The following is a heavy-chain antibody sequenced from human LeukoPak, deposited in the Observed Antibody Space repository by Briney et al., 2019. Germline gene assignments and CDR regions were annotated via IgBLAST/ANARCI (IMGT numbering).Heavy chain of an antibody. D-gene: IGHD3-22*01. V-gene: IGHV3-23*01. CDR3: AKLGLMGYDSGGYFHFDY. J-gene: IGHJ4*02. CDR2: ISGSGGST. CDR1: GFTFSSYA. Sequence: GGSLRLSCAASGFTFSSYAMSWVRQAPGKGLEWVSAISGSGGSTYYADSVKGRFTISRDNSKNTLCLQMNSLRAEDTAVYYCAKLGLMGYDSGGYFHFDYWGQGTLVTVSS.